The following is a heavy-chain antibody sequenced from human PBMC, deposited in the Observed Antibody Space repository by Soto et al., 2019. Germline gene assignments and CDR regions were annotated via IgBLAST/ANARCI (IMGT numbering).Heavy chain of an antibody. Sequence: PGGSLRLSCAASGFTFSSYDMHWVRQATGKGLEWVSAIGTAGDPYYPGSVKGRFTISRENAKNSLYLQMNSLRAGDTAVYYCARSLRFLKTKGVWNYYGMHVWGPGTSVTVS. CDR2: IGTAGDP. D-gene: IGHD2-8*01. V-gene: IGHV3-13*05. CDR3: ARSLRFLKTKGVWNYYGMHV. CDR1: GFTFSSYD. J-gene: IGHJ6*02.